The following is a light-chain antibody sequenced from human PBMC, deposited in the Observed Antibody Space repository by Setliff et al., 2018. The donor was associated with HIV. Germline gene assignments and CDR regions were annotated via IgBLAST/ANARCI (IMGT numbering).Light chain of an antibody. J-gene: IGLJ1*01. V-gene: IGLV2-14*01. CDR2: EVS. CDR1: SSDVGGYDY. Sequence: QSVLTQPASVSGSPGQSITISCTGTSSDVGGYDYASWYQQHPGKAPKLIIYEVSDRPSGVSHRFSGSKSGNTASLTISGLQAEDEADYHCTSYTSSNTLVFGTGTKVTVL. CDR3: TSYTSSNTLV.